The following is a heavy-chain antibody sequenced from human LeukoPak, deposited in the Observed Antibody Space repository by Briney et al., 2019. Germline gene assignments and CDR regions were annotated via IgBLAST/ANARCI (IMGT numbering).Heavy chain of an antibody. D-gene: IGHD3-10*01. CDR3: ARISTSGSYYPDY. V-gene: IGHV3-72*01. Sequence: GGSLRLSCAASGFTFSDHYMDSVRLAPGKGLEWVGRSRNKAKSYTTEYAASVKGRFTTSRDGSEYSMYLQMNSLKTEDTAVYFCARISTSGSYYPDYWGQGTLVTVSS. CDR1: GFTFSDHY. CDR2: SRNKAKSYTT. J-gene: IGHJ4*02.